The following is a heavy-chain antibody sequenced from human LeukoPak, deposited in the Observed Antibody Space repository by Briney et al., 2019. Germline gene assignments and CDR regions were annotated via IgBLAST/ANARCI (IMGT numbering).Heavy chain of an antibody. CDR2: IYYTGTT. V-gene: IGHV4-59*08. CDR3: ARHTRGLGATINFYGMDV. J-gene: IGHJ6*02. D-gene: IGHD1-26*01. Sequence: SETLSLTCTVSGGSISSYYWSWIRQPPGKGLEWIGYIYYTGTTNYNPSLKSRVTISVDTSKNQFSLKLSAVTAADTAVYYCARHTRGLGATINFYGMDVWGQGTTVTVSS. CDR1: GGSISSYY.